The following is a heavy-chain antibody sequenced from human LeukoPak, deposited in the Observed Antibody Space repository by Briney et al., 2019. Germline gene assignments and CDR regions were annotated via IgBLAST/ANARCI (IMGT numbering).Heavy chain of an antibody. CDR3: ARGTIAAADIDY. CDR1: GFIFSSYT. D-gene: IGHD6-13*01. J-gene: IGHJ4*02. CDR2: I. V-gene: IGHV3-21*06. Sequence: GGSLRLSCAAAGFIFSSYTMNWVRQAPGEGLEWVSSIVKGRFTISRDNAKNSLYLQMNSLRAEDTAVYYCARGTIAAADIDYWGQGTLVTVSS.